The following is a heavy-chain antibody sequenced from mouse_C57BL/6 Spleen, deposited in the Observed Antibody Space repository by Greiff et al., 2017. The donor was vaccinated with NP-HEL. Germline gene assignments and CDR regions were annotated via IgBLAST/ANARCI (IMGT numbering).Heavy chain of an antibody. Sequence: VQLQQSGAELVRPGASVKLSCTASGFNIKDDYMHWVKQRPEQGLEWIGWIDPENGDTEYASKFQGKATITADTSSNTAYLQLSSLTSEDTAVYYCTLNYYGSSPVDYWGQGTSVTVSS. V-gene: IGHV14-4*01. D-gene: IGHD1-1*01. CDR1: GFNIKDDY. CDR2: IDPENGDT. CDR3: TLNYYGSSPVDY. J-gene: IGHJ4*01.